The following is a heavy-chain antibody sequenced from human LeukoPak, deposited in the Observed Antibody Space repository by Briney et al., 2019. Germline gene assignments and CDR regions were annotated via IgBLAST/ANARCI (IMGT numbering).Heavy chain of an antibody. CDR3: ARGGAMTGYYDS. CDR1: GGSISDNY. D-gene: IGHD3-9*01. CDR2: IYSTGSI. J-gene: IGHJ5*01. V-gene: IGHV4-4*07. Sequence: SETLSLTCIVSGGSISDNYWSWIRQPAGKGLEWIGRIYSTGSINYSPSLKSRVTMSVDTSKNHFSLTLTSVSAADTAVYHCARGGAMTGYYDSWGQGTLVTVSS.